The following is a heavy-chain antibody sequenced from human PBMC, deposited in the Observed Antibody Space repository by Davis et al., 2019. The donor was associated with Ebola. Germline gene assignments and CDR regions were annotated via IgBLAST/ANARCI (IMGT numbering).Heavy chain of an antibody. CDR3: ARDSAGFDI. D-gene: IGHD3-10*01. Sequence: GESLKISCAASGFTFSSYAMTWARQAPGKGLEWVSAVTSSGGGTYYADSVKGRFTISRDNAKNSLYLQMNSLRAEDTAVYYCARDSAGFDIWGQGTLVTVSS. CDR1: GFTFSSYA. J-gene: IGHJ3*02. V-gene: IGHV3-21*01. CDR2: VTSSGGGT.